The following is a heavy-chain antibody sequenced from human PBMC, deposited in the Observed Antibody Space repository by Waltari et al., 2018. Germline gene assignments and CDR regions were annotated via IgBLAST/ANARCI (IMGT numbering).Heavy chain of an antibody. CDR3: ARGLRFLEWLPNDAFDI. D-gene: IGHD3-3*01. V-gene: IGHV4-31*03. CDR2: IYQSGST. J-gene: IGHJ3*02. CDR1: GGSISSGGYY. Sequence: QVQLQESGPGLVKPSQTLSLTCTVSGGSISSGGYYWSWIRQHPGKGLEWIGYIYQSGSTYYSPSLKSRVTISVDRSKNQFSLKLSSVTAADTAVYYCARGLRFLEWLPNDAFDIWGQGTMVTVSS.